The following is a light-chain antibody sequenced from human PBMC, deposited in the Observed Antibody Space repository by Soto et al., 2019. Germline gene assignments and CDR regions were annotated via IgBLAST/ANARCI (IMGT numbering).Light chain of an antibody. CDR1: NSDVGSYNR. CDR3: NSYTTSETYV. CDR2: DVN. Sequence: QSALTQPASVSGSPGQSITISCTGTNSDVGSYNRVSWYQQPPGTAPKLIIYDVNNRPSGVSYRFSGSKSGNTASLTISGLQAEDEADYYCNSYTTSETYVFGT. V-gene: IGLV2-14*01. J-gene: IGLJ1*01.